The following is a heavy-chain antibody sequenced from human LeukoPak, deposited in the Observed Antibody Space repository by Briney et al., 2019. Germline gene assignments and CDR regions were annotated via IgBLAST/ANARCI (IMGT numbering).Heavy chain of an antibody. Sequence: RTSETLSRTCTVSGGSSSNHFCRWIGQPAGKGLKGRGRRSTSRSAYYNPSLKSRVTMSADTSKNQFSLKLTSMTAADTAVYYCARGDIVMGGGRNWFDPWGQGTLVTVSS. J-gene: IGHJ5*02. CDR2: RSTSRSA. V-gene: IGHV4-4*07. CDR3: ARGDIVMGGGRNWFDP. CDR1: GGSSSNHF. D-gene: IGHD2-21*01.